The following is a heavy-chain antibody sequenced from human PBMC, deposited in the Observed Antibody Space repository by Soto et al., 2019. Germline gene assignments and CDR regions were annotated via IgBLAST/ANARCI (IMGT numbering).Heavy chain of an antibody. J-gene: IGHJ5*02. Sequence: EVQLLESGGGLVQPGGSLRLSCAASGFTFSSYAMTWVRQAPGKGLEWVSAISGPTTYYTDSVKGRFTISRDNSKNTLYLQINSLRAEDTAVYHCAKNRAAAGFGWFDPWGQGTLVTVSS. D-gene: IGHD6-13*01. V-gene: IGHV3-23*01. CDR3: AKNRAAAGFGWFDP. CDR2: ISGPTT. CDR1: GFTFSSYA.